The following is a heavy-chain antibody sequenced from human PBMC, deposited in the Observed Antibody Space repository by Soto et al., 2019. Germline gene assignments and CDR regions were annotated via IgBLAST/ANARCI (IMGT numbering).Heavy chain of an antibody. CDR1: GFTFSSYG. J-gene: IGHJ4*02. Sequence: QVQLVESGGGVVQPGRSLRLSCAASGFTFSSYGMHWVRQAPGKGLEWVAVISYDGSNKYYADSVKGRFTISRDNSKNTVYLQINSLRAEDRAAYYCAKGEKFRGAAGAFDYWGQGPLVSVSS. CDR2: ISYDGSNK. V-gene: IGHV3-30*18. D-gene: IGHD6-13*01. CDR3: AKGEKFRGAAGAFDY.